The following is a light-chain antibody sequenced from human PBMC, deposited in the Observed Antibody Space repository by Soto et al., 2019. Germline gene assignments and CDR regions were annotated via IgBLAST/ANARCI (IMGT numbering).Light chain of an antibody. Sequence: SYELTQPPSVSVSPGQTASITCSGDKLGEKYASWYQQKPGQSPVLVFYQDSKRPSGIPERFSGSNSGNTATLTISGTQTMDEADYYCQAWDSSTAVFGTGTKVTVL. J-gene: IGLJ1*01. CDR1: KLGEKY. CDR3: QAWDSSTAV. CDR2: QDS. V-gene: IGLV3-1*01.